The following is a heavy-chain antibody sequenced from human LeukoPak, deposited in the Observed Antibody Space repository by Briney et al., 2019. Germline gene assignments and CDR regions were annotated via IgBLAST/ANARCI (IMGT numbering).Heavy chain of an antibody. J-gene: IGHJ4*02. CDR2: IRYDGSNK. Sequence: GGSLRLSCAASGFTFSSYGMHWVRQAPGKGLEWVAFIRYDGSNKYYADSVKGRFTISRDNSKNTLYLQMNSLRAEDTAVYYCASLREDSGWYVDYWGQGTLVTVSS. V-gene: IGHV3-30*02. D-gene: IGHD6-19*01. CDR3: ASLREDSGWYVDY. CDR1: GFTFSSYG.